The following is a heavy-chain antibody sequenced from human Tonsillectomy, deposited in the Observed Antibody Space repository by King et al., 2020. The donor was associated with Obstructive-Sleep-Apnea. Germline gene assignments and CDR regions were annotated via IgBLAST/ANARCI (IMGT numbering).Heavy chain of an antibody. Sequence: VQLVESGAEVKKPGASVKVSCKASGYSFTSYYMHWVRQAPGQGLEWMGIINPSGGSTTYAQTLQGRVTMNRDTSTSTVYMELSSLRSEDTAVYYCAREPLDTVLVTVYYGMDVWGQGTTVTVSS. CDR3: AREPLDTVLVTVYYGMDV. V-gene: IGHV1-46*01. D-gene: IGHD5-18*01. J-gene: IGHJ6*02. CDR1: GYSFTSYY. CDR2: INPSGGST.